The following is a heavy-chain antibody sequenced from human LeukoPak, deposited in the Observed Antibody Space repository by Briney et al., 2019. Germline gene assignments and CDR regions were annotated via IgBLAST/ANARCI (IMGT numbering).Heavy chain of an antibody. D-gene: IGHD6-6*01. J-gene: IGHJ4*02. Sequence: PSETLSLTCAVYGESFSGYFWSWIRQPPGKGLEWIGEINHSENTNFNPSLKSRVTISVDTSKNQFSLKLSSVTAADTAVYYCAREGEQLGPYYFDYWGQGTLVTVSS. CDR1: GESFSGYF. CDR2: INHSENT. CDR3: AREGEQLGPYYFDY. V-gene: IGHV4-34*01.